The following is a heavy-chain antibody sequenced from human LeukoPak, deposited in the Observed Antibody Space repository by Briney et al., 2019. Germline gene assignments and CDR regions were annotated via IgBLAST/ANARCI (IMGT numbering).Heavy chain of an antibody. CDR3: ARDTDYYDSSGYPYDY. V-gene: IGHV3-21*01. CDR2: SSSSSSYI. CDR1: GFTLSSCN. Sequence: GGSLRLSCAASGFTLSSCNMNWVRQAPGKGLEWVSSSSSSSSYIYYGDSVKGRFTISRDNAKNSLYLQMNSLRAEDTAVYYCARDTDYYDSSGYPYDYWGQGTLVTVSS. J-gene: IGHJ4*02. D-gene: IGHD3-22*01.